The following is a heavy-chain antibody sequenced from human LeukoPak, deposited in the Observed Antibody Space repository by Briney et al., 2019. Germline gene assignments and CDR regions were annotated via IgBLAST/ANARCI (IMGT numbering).Heavy chain of an antibody. D-gene: IGHD3-22*01. CDR1: GFTFSNYW. CDR3: ARCFDSSGYYYDAFDI. J-gene: IGHJ3*02. CDR2: IHTDGIST. Sequence: GGSLRLSCAASGFTFSNYWMHWVRQAPGKGLVWVSRIHTDGISTTYADSVKGRFTISRDNAKNTLYLQMNSLRAEDTAVYYCARCFDSSGYYYDAFDIWGQGTMVTVSS. V-gene: IGHV3-74*01.